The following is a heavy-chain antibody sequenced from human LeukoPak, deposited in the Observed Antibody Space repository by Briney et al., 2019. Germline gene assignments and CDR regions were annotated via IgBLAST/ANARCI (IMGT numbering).Heavy chain of an antibody. CDR3: ARDLSMMGAYYFDY. CDR1: GGSISSSSYY. Sequence: SETLSLTCTVSGGSISSSSYYWGWIRQPPGKGLEWNGSIYYSGSTYYNPSLKSRVTISVDTSKNQFSLKLSSVTAADTAVYYCARDLSMMGAYYFDYWGQGTLVTVSS. D-gene: IGHD5/OR15-5a*01. V-gene: IGHV4-39*07. J-gene: IGHJ4*02. CDR2: IYYSGST.